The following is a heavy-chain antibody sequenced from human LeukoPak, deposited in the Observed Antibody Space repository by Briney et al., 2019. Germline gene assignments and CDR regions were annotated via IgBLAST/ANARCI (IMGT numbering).Heavy chain of an antibody. V-gene: IGHV4-59*08. CDR3: ARASDMDYYGSGSYNWFDP. CDR2: IYYSGST. Sequence: SETLSLTCTVSGGSISSYYWSWIRQPPGKGLEWIGYIYYSGSTNYKPSLKSRVTISVDTSNNYFSLKLSSVTAADTAVYYCARASDMDYYGSGSYNWFDPWGQGTLVTVSS. CDR1: GGSISSYY. J-gene: IGHJ5*02. D-gene: IGHD3-10*01.